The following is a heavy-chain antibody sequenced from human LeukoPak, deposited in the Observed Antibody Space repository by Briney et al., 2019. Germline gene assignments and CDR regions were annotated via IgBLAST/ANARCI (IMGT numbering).Heavy chain of an antibody. V-gene: IGHV4-4*02. CDR1: GGSISSSNW. CDR3: ARHSGNYHFDY. CDR2: IYHSGST. J-gene: IGHJ4*02. Sequence: SETLSLTCAVSGGSISSSNWWSWVRQPPGKGLEWIGDIYHSGSTNYSPSLKSRVTISVDKSKNQFSLKLNSVTAADTAVYYCARHSGNYHFDYWGQGTLVTVSS. D-gene: IGHD1-26*01.